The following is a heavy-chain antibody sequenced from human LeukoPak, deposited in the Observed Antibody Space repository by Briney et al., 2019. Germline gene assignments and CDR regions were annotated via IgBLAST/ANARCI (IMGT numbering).Heavy chain of an antibody. Sequence: SETLSLTCTVSGGSISTHYWSWIRQPAGKKVEWIGRIHASGSTDYNPSLESRVTISVDTSKNQFSLKLSSVTAADTAVYYCARGSRGSSSGRVSRYFDYWGQGTPVTVSS. CDR1: GGSISTHY. V-gene: IGHV4-4*07. CDR3: ARGSRGSSSGRVSRYFDY. D-gene: IGHD6-6*01. J-gene: IGHJ4*02. CDR2: IHASGST.